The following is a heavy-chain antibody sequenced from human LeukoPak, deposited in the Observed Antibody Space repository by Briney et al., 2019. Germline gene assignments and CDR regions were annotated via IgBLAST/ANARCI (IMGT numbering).Heavy chain of an antibody. V-gene: IGHV1-3*01. J-gene: IGHJ2*01. CDR3: AKNGDPYWYFDL. D-gene: IGHD4-17*01. Sequence: PWASVKVSCKASGYTFTSYAMHWVRQAPGQGLEWMGWINAGNGNTKYSQKFQGRVTITRDTSASTAYMELSSLRSEDTAVYYCAKNGDPYWYFDLWGRGTLVTVSS. CDR2: INAGNGNT. CDR1: GYTFTSYA.